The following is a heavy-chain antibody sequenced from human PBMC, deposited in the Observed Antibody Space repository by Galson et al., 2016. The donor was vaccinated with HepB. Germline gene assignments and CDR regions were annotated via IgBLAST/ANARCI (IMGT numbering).Heavy chain of an antibody. Sequence: SLRLSCAASGFTFGGYPMHWVRQAPGKGLEWVADGSSKYYADSVKGRFTISRDNSKNTLYLQMSSLRAEDTAIYYCAKGFGYGGYDGFFDYWGQGTLVTVSS. CDR3: AKGFGYGGYDGFFDY. V-gene: IGHV3-30-3*01. J-gene: IGHJ4*02. D-gene: IGHD5-12*01. CDR1: GFTFGGYP. CDR2: GSSK.